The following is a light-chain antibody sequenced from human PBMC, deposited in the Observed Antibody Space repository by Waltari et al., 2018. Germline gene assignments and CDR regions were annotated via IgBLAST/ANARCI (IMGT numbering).Light chain of an antibody. CDR2: KAS. Sequence: DIQMTQSPSSLPASVGGRVTITCRASQDIGNWLAWYQQNPGKIPKLLIYKASRLERGVPSRFNGSGSGTDFTLTIRSLQPEDLATYYCQQYDSVPYTFGRGTKMEI. CDR3: QQYDSVPYT. CDR1: QDIGNW. V-gene: IGKV1-5*03. J-gene: IGKJ2*01.